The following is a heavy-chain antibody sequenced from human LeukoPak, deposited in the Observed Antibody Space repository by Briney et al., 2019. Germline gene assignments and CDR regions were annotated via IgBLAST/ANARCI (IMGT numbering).Heavy chain of an antibody. CDR1: GASISSSGYY. J-gene: IGHJ4*02. CDR3: ARFIAVAGMFDF. D-gene: IGHD6-19*01. CDR2: IYHSGST. Sequence: SETLSLTCTVSGASISSSGYYWSWIRQPPGKGLEWIGYIYHSGSTYYNPSLKSRVTISVDRSKNHFSLKVSSVTAADTAVYYCARFIAVAGMFDFWGQGTLFTVSS. V-gene: IGHV4-30-2*01.